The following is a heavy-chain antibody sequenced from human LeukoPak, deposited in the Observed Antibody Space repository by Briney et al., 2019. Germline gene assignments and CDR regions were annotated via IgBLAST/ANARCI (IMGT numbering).Heavy chain of an antibody. CDR1: GYTFSKYD. Sequence: GASVTVSCKTSGYTFSKYDVNWVRQATGQGLEWMGWMKPSSGQTGYAQRFQGRIIMTRNTSISTAYMQLNSLTSEDTAKYYCARGPPERTYSDFWGQGTLVTVSS. V-gene: IGHV1-8*01. D-gene: IGHD4-11*01. CDR2: MKPSSGQT. CDR3: ARGPPERTYSDF. J-gene: IGHJ4*02.